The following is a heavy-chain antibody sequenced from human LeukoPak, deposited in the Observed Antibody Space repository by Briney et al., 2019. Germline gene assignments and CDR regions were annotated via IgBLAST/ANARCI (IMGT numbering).Heavy chain of an antibody. D-gene: IGHD1/OR15-1a*01. CDR1: GFTFTTFG. CDR2: ISPHGDIE. Sequence: PGGSLRLSCAASGFTFTTFGIHWVRQAPGKGLEWVAAISPHGDIEYYTDSVKGRFTISRDNSKNIIYLQMNSLRGEDSAVYYCAKINNNDDYWGQGNLVTVSS. V-gene: IGHV3-30*18. J-gene: IGHJ4*02. CDR3: AKINNNDDY.